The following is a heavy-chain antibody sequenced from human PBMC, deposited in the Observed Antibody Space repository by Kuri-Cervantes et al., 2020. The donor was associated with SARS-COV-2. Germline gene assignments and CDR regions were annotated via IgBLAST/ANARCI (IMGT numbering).Heavy chain of an antibody. D-gene: IGHD3-22*01. V-gene: IGHV1-8*01. CDR3: ARSASLRGSSGYSSDY. Sequence: ASVKVSCKASGYTFTSYDINWVRQATGQGLEWMGWMNPNSGNTGYAQKFQGRVTMTRNTSISTAYMELSSLRSEDTAVYYCARSASLRGSSGYSSDYWGQGTLVTVSS. CDR2: MNPNSGNT. J-gene: IGHJ4*02. CDR1: GYTFTSYD.